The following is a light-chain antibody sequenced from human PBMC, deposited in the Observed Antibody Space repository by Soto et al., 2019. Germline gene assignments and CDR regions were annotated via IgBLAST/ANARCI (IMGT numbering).Light chain of an antibody. CDR2: KVS. J-gene: IGKJ2*01. V-gene: IGKV2-30*01. CDR1: QSLVSSDENTF. Sequence: VMTQSPVSLHVTLGQPASISCRSSQSLVSSDENTFLSWYHQRPGQSPRRLIYKVSNRDSGVPDRFSGSGSGTDFTLKISRVEAEDLGVYYCMQGALWPYTFGQGTKLEIK. CDR3: MQGALWPYT.